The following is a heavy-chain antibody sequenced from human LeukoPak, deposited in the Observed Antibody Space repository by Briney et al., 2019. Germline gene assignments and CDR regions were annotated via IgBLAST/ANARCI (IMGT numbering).Heavy chain of an antibody. CDR1: GYTFSNYG. Sequence: ASVKVSCKTSGYTFSNYGIAWVRQAPGQGFEWMGWINAYKGDTIYAQKFQGRVTMTTDTSTTTAYMELRSLRSEDTAVYYCAKDFLPVGTPSNHFDYWGQGTLVTVSS. CDR2: INAYKGDT. J-gene: IGHJ4*02. D-gene: IGHD4-23*01. V-gene: IGHV1-18*01. CDR3: AKDFLPVGTPSNHFDY.